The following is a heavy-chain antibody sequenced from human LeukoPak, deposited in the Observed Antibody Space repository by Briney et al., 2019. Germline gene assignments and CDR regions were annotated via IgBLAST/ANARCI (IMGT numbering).Heavy chain of an antibody. Sequence: PSETLSLTCTVSGGSISSGSYYWSWIRQPAGTGREWIGRIYTSGSTNYNPSLKSRVTISVDTSKNQFSLKLSSVTAADTAVYYCARDAEWFGELQNWFDPWGQGTLVTVSS. J-gene: IGHJ5*02. D-gene: IGHD3-10*01. CDR2: IYTSGST. CDR1: GGSISSGSYY. V-gene: IGHV4-61*02. CDR3: ARDAEWFGELQNWFDP.